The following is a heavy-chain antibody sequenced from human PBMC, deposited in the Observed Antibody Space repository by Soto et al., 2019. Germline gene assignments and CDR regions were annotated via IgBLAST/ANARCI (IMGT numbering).Heavy chain of an antibody. CDR1: GFTFSSYA. V-gene: IGHV3-23*01. J-gene: IGHJ4*02. D-gene: IGHD2-8*01. CDR2: ISGSGGST. Sequence: WGSLRLSCAASGFTFSSYAMSWVRQAPGKGLEWVSAISGSGGSTDYADSVKGRFTISRDNSKNTLYLQMNSLRAEDTAVYYFAKDSHVLMVYAGAFDYWGQGTLVTV. CDR3: AKDSHVLMVYAGAFDY.